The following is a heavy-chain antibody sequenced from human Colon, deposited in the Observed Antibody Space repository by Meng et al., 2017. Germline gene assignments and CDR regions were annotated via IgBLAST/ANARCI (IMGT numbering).Heavy chain of an antibody. J-gene: IGHJ4*02. D-gene: IGHD6-19*01. CDR1: GGSISSSNW. CDR3: ASFPPPGKQWLVTDY. Sequence: QRRRQVSGPGLGKPSGTLYLPCAASGGSISSSNWWSWVRQPPGKGLEWIGEIYHSGSTNYNPSLKSRVTISVDKSKNQFSLKLSSVTAADTAVYYCASFPPPGKQWLVTDYWGQGTLVTVSS. V-gene: IGHV4-4*02. CDR2: IYHSGST.